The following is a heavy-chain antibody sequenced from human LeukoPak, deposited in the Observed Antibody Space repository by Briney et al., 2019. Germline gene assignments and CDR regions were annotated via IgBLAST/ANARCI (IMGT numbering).Heavy chain of an antibody. CDR3: ARDPEDYFDY. CDR2: IHSDGIGT. V-gene: IGHV3-74*03. Sequence: GGSLRLSCAASGFSFSTSWMHWVRQAPGKGLVWVSRIHSDGIGTTYADSVKGRFTISRDNSKNTLDLQMNNLRAEDTAVYYCARDPEDYFDYWGQGTLSPSSQ. J-gene: IGHJ4*02. CDR1: GFSFSTSW.